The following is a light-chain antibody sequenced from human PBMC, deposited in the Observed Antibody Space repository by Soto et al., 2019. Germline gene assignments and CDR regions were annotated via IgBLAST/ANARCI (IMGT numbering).Light chain of an antibody. CDR2: DAS. CDR1: QSASSD. CDR3: QQRTKWRT. J-gene: IGKJ1*01. V-gene: IGKV3-11*01. Sequence: EILMTQSPATLSLSPGERATLSCGASQSASSDLAWYQQKPGQAPRLLIYDASNRATGIPARFSGSGSGTDFTLTISSLEPEDFAVYYCQQRTKWRTFGQGTKVDIK.